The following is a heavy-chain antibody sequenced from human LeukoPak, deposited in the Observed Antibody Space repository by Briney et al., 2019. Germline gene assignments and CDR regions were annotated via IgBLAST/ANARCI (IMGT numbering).Heavy chain of an antibody. V-gene: IGHV1-18*01. Sequence: GASVKVSCKASGYTFTSYGISWVRQAPGQGLEWMGWIRAYNGNTNYAQKLQGRVTMTTDTSTSTAYMELRSLRSDDTAVYYCARDTRLDPSRGIVETAMGQFDPWGQGTLVTVSS. CDR2: IRAYNGNT. D-gene: IGHD5-18*01. J-gene: IGHJ5*02. CDR1: GYTFTSYG. CDR3: ARDTRLDPSRGIVETAMGQFDP.